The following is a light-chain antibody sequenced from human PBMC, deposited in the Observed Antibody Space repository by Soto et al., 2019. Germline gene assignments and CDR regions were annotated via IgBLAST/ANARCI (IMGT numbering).Light chain of an antibody. J-gene: IGLJ1*01. CDR1: ISDVGTYNL. CDR3: CSYGGSDTSYV. V-gene: IGLV2-23*01. Sequence: QGSLTQPASVSGSPGQSITISCSGTISDVGTYNLVSWYQQYPTKAPKLMIYEDSKRPSGVSDRFSGSKSGATASLTISGLQADDEADYYCCSYGGSDTSYVFGTGTKVTVL. CDR2: EDS.